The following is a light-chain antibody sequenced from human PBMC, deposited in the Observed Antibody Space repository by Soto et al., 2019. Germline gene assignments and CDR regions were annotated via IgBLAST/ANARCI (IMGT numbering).Light chain of an antibody. CDR2: DAY. CDR3: AAWDDSLSGWV. V-gene: IGLV2-14*03. J-gene: IGLJ3*02. Sequence: QSALTQPASVSGSPGQSITISCIGTRSDIGGYNYVSWHQQHPGKAPKLMIYDAYERPLGVSNRFSGSKSGNTASLTISGLRSEDEGYYYCAAWDDSLSGWVFGGGTKLTVL. CDR1: RSDIGGYNY.